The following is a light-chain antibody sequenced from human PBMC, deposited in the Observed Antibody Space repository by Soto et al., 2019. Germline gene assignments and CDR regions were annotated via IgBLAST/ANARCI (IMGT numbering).Light chain of an antibody. J-gene: IGLJ1*01. Sequence: QSALTQPASVSGSPGQSITISCTGTRSDVGGYNFVSWYQQFPGKAPKLMIYEVRNRPSGISNRFSGSKSGNTASLTISGLQAEDEADYYCSSYTSSGTLEVFGTGTKVTVL. CDR2: EVR. V-gene: IGLV2-14*01. CDR3: SSYTSSGTLEV. CDR1: RSDVGGYNF.